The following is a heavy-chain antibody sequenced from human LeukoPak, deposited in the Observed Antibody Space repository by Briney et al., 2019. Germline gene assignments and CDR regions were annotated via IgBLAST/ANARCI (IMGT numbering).Heavy chain of an antibody. J-gene: IGHJ4*02. D-gene: IGHD3-22*01. CDR2: IYYSGST. CDR3: ARHPSGYYDSSGSLADY. Sequence: SETLSLTCTVSGGSISSSSYYWGWIRQPPGKGLEWIGSIYYSGSTYYNPSLKGRVTISVDTSKNQFSLKLSSVTAADTAVYYCARHPSGYYDSSGSLADYWGQGTLVTVSS. CDR1: GGSISSSSYY. V-gene: IGHV4-39*01.